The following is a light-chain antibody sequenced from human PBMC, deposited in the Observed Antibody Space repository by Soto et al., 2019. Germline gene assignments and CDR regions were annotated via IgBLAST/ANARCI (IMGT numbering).Light chain of an antibody. CDR3: QQYYSTPWT. J-gene: IGKJ1*01. CDR1: QSVLYSSNNKNY. CDR2: WAA. V-gene: IGKV4-1*01. Sequence: IVMTQSPDSLAVSLGERASINCKSSQSVLYSSNNKNYLAWYQQKPGQPPKLLIHWAATRKSGVPGGFSGSGSGTDFTLTISSLQAEDVAVYYCQQYYSTPWTFGQGTKVDIK.